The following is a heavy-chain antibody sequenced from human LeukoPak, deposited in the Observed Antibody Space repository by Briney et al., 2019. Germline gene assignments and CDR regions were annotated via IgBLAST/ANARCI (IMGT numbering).Heavy chain of an antibody. V-gene: IGHV3-23*01. CDR2: ITGSGATT. J-gene: IGHJ4*02. D-gene: IGHD2-15*01. Sequence: GGSLRLSCAASGFTFSGYAMSWVRQAPGKGMEWVSLITGSGATTYYADSVRGRFTVSRDNSKNTLYLQMNSLRAEDTAVYFCAKGDCGGTCLLIDNWGQGTLVTVSS. CDR1: GFTFSGYA. CDR3: AKGDCGGTCLLIDN.